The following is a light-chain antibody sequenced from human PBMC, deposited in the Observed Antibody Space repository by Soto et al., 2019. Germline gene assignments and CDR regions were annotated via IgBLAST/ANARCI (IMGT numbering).Light chain of an antibody. Sequence: EILLTQSPATLSVSPGERVTLSCRASQSMSNNLVWYQQKPGQAPRVLIYRASTRATGVPARFSGSGSGTEFTLTISSLQSEDFGVYYCQEYKNWPPLYSFGQGTKLEIK. CDR2: RAS. CDR3: QEYKNWPPLYS. J-gene: IGKJ2*03. V-gene: IGKV3-15*01. CDR1: QSMSNN.